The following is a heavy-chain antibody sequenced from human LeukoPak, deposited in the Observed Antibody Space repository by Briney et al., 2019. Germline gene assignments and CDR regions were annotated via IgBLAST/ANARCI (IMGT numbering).Heavy chain of an antibody. CDR3: VRGPHIAATSY. J-gene: IGHJ4*02. Sequence: GGSLRLSCVASGFSFNNYRMTWVRQAPGKGLEWVANIKQDGSEKQYVDSVKGRFAISRDNAKMSLYLQINTLRAEDTAVYYCVRGPHIAATSYWGQGTLVTVSS. V-gene: IGHV3-7*03. D-gene: IGHD6-25*01. CDR2: IKQDGSEK. CDR1: GFSFNNYR.